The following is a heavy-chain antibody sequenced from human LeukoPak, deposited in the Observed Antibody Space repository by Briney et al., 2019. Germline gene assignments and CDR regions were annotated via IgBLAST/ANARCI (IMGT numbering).Heavy chain of an antibody. CDR3: ARYVWGSYPTFEDY. V-gene: IGHV4-59*01. CDR1: GGSISSYY. CDR2: IYYSGST. J-gene: IGHJ4*02. D-gene: IGHD3-16*02. Sequence: SETLSLTCTVSGGSISSYYWSWIRQPPGKGLEWIGYIYYSGSTNYNPSLKSRVTISVDKSKKQFSLKLSSVTAADTAVYYCARYVWGSYPTFEDYWGQGTLVTVSS.